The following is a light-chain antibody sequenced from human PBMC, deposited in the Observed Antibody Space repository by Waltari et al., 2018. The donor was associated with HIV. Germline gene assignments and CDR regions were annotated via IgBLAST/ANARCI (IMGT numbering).Light chain of an antibody. V-gene: IGKV1-33*01. J-gene: IGKJ4*01. Sequence: DIQMTQSPSSLSASLGDRVTITCQASRGISNFLNWYQHKPGKAPKLLIYDASILETGVSSRFSGSGSGTHFTFTISSLQPEDIATYYCQQYDQYFYSFGGGTKVEIK. CDR3: QQYDQYFYS. CDR2: DAS. CDR1: RGISNF.